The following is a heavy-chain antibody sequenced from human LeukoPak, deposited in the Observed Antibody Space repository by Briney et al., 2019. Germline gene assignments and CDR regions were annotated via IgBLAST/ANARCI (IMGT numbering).Heavy chain of an antibody. V-gene: IGHV4-30-4*08. CDR3: ARGEISGYSYYFDY. CDR1: GGSLSRGDYY. CDR2: IYYSGST. J-gene: IGHJ4*02. D-gene: IGHD6-25*01. Sequence: PSETLSLTCTVSGGSLSRGDYYWSWIRQPPGKGLEWIGYIYYSGSTYYNPSLKSRVTISVDTSKNQFSLKLSSVTAADTAVYYCARGEISGYSYYFDYRGQGTLVTVSS.